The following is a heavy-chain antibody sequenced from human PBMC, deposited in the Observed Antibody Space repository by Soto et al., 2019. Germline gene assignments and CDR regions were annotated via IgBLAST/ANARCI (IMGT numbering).Heavy chain of an antibody. J-gene: IGHJ4*02. D-gene: IGHD3-22*01. CDR2: ISYDGSKK. Sequence: QVQLVESGGGVVQPGRSLTLSCAASEFTFSSYGIHWVRQAPGKGLEWVAVISYDGSKKQYADSVKGRFTISRDNSKNTLYLQMNSLRAEDTAVYYCAKDTYYHDTTGYYVFDYWGQGTLVTVSS. CDR1: EFTFSSYG. CDR3: AKDTYYHDTTGYYVFDY. V-gene: IGHV3-30*18.